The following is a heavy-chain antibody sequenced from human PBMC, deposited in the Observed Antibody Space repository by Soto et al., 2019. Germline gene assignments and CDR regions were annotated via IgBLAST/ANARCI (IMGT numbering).Heavy chain of an antibody. Sequence: ASVKVSFKASGYTFTGYYMHWVRQAPGQGLEWMGWINPNSGGTNYAQKFQGRVTMTRDTSISTAYMELSRLRSDDTAVYYCARDPRPDIVLMVYAHRGFDPWGQGTLVTVSS. J-gene: IGHJ5*02. D-gene: IGHD2-8*01. CDR3: ARDPRPDIVLMVYAHRGFDP. V-gene: IGHV1-2*02. CDR1: GYTFTGYY. CDR2: INPNSGGT.